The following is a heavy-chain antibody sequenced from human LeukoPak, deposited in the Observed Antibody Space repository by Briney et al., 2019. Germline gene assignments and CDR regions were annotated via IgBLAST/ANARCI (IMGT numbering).Heavy chain of an antibody. Sequence: SETLSLTCTVSGGSISSYYWSWIRQPPGKGLEWIGYIYYSGSTNYNPPLKSRVTISVDTSKNQFSLKLSSVTAADTAVYYCARDAGIAAAVYYYYYMDVWGKGTTVTVSS. V-gene: IGHV4-59*01. J-gene: IGHJ6*03. CDR3: ARDAGIAAAVYYYYYMDV. CDR2: IYYSGST. CDR1: GGSISSYY. D-gene: IGHD6-13*01.